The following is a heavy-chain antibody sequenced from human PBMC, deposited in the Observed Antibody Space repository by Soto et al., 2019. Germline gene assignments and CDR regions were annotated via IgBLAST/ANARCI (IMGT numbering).Heavy chain of an antibody. D-gene: IGHD6-13*01. V-gene: IGHV1-69*02. J-gene: IGHJ6*02. CDR3: AGIVGSSWYYYYGLDV. CDR2: IIPILGIA. CDR1: GGTFSSYT. Sequence: QVQLVQSGAEVKKPGSSVKVSCKASGGTFSSYTISWVRQAPGQGLEWMGRIIPILGIANYAQKFQGRVTSTADNSTGTAYMALSSLRSEDTAVYYCAGIVGSSWYYYYGLDVWGQGTTVTVSS.